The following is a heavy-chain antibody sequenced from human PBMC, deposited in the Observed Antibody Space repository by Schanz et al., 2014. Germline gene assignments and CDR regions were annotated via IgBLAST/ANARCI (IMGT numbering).Heavy chain of an antibody. D-gene: IGHD3-3*01. CDR2: ISPSSGGT. CDR3: ARESVSRTRLFDP. Sequence: QVQLVQSGSELKKPGASVNISCKASGYTFTNHYLHWVRQAPGQGLEWMGRISPSSGGTNYAQNFQGRVTMTKDTSINTVYMELSTLTSDDTAVYYCARESVSRTRLFDPWGQGTLVTVSS. J-gene: IGHJ5*02. V-gene: IGHV1-2*06. CDR1: GYTFTNHY.